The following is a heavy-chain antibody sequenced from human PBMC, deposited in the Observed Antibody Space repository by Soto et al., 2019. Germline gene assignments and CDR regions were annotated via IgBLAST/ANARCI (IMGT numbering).Heavy chain of an antibody. CDR1: GGSISSGGYY. CDR3: ARVVPVQLEAEFDY. J-gene: IGHJ4*02. CDR2: IYYSGST. D-gene: IGHD1-1*01. V-gene: IGHV4-31*03. Sequence: LSLTCTVSGGSISSGGYYWSWIRQHPGKGLEWIGYIYYSGSTYYNPSLKSRVTISVDTSKNQFSLKLSSVTAADTAVYYCARVVPVQLEAEFDYWGQGTLVTVSS.